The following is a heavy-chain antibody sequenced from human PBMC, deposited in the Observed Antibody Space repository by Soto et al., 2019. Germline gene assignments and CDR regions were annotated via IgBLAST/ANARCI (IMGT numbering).Heavy chain of an antibody. CDR2: SYYTGST. J-gene: IGHJ6*02. Sequence: QLQLQQSGPGLVKPSETLSLTCTVSGGSISSDSHYWGWIRQPPGKGLEWIGHSYYTGSTYYNPSLKSRVTISVDSSKNQFALKLRSVTAADTAVYYCARRLYIRAWRLGYGLDVWGQGTTVTVSS. CDR3: ARRLYIRAWRLGYGLDV. D-gene: IGHD4-4*01. CDR1: GGSISSDSHY. V-gene: IGHV4-39*01.